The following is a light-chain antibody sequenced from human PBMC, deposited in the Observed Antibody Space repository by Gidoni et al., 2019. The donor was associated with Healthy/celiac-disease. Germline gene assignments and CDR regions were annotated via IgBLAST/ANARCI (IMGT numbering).Light chain of an antibody. Sequence: DVVMTQSPLSLTVTLGQPASISCRSSRSLVHSDGNNFLTWFHQRPGQSPRRLIYRISNRDSGVPDRFSGSGSGTDFTLKISRVEAEDVGVYYCMQGTHWPPYTFGQGTKLEIK. J-gene: IGKJ2*01. CDR2: RIS. V-gene: IGKV2-30*02. CDR3: MQGTHWPPYT. CDR1: RSLVHSDGNNF.